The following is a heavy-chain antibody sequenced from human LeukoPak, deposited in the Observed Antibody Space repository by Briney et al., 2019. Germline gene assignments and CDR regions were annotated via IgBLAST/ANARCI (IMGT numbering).Heavy chain of an antibody. Sequence: ASVKVSCKASGYTFTSYGISWVRQAPGQGLEWMGWINPNSGGTNYAQKFQGRVTMTRDTSISTAYMELSRLRSDDTAVYYCARGGTGFGELLHQYFDYWGQGTLVTVSS. CDR3: ARGGTGFGELLHQYFDY. J-gene: IGHJ4*02. CDR1: GYTFTSYG. D-gene: IGHD3-10*01. V-gene: IGHV1-2*02. CDR2: INPNSGGT.